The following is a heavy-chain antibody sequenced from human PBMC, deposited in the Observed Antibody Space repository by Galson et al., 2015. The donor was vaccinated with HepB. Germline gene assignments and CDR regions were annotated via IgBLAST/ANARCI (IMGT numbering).Heavy chain of an antibody. J-gene: IGHJ4*02. Sequence: SETLSLTCGVYGGSFNLYYWTWIRQPPGKGLEWVGEINHSGSTNYNPSLKSRLTISVDTSKNQFSLKLSSVTAADTAVYYCARGSSGEAVTISDYWGQGTLVTISS. V-gene: IGHV4-34*01. CDR3: ARGSSGEAVTISDY. CDR1: GGSFNLYY. D-gene: IGHD4-17*01. CDR2: INHSGST.